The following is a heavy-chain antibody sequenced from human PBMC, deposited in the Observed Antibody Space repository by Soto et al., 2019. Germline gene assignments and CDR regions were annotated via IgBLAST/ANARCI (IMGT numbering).Heavy chain of an antibody. CDR3: ARGTGTTVY. Sequence: SETLSLTCAVYGGSFSGYYWSWIRQPPGKGLEWIGEINHSGSTNYNPSLKSRVTISVDTSKNQFSLKLSSVTSADTAVYYCARGTGTTVYWGQGTLVTVSS. CDR1: GGSFSGYY. CDR2: INHSGST. J-gene: IGHJ4*02. V-gene: IGHV4-34*01. D-gene: IGHD1-7*01.